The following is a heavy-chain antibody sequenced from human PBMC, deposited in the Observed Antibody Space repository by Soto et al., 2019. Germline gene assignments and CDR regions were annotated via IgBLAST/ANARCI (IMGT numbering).Heavy chain of an antibody. D-gene: IGHD6-19*01. J-gene: IGHJ4*02. Sequence: QVQLQESGPGLVKPSETLSLTCTVSGGSISSYYWSWIRQPPGKGLEWIGHIYYSGSTNYNPSLKSRVNIAVDTSKNQFSLKLSSVTAADTAVYYCARQFGIAVAGTFDYWGQGTLVTVSS. V-gene: IGHV4-59*08. CDR3: ARQFGIAVAGTFDY. CDR1: GGSISSYY. CDR2: IYYSGST.